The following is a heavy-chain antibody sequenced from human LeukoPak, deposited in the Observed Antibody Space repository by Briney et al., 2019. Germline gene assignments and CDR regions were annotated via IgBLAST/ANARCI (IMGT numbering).Heavy chain of an antibody. J-gene: IGHJ3*02. D-gene: IGHD2-21*01. CDR3: TTDYIPSPAFDI. V-gene: IGHV3-15*07. CDR1: GFTVSSNY. CDR2: IKSKTDGGTT. Sequence: PGGSLRLSCAASGFTVSSNYMNWVRQAPGKGLEWVGRIKSKTDGGTTDYAAPVKGRFTISRDDSKNTLYLQMNSLKTEDTAVYYCTTDYIPSPAFDIWGQGTMVTVSS.